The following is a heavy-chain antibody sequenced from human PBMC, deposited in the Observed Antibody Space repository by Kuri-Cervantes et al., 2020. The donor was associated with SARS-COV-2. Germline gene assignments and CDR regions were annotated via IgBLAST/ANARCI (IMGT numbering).Heavy chain of an antibody. V-gene: IGHV1-2*02. CDR1: GYTFTGYY. CDR2: INPNSGGT. CDR3: AREPDCDSSGYRGRGWFDP. Sequence: ASVKVSCKASGYTFTGYYMHWVRQAPGQGLEWMGWINPNSGGTNYAQKFQGRVTMTRDTSVSTAYMELSRLRSDDTAVYYCAREPDCDSSGYRGRGWFDPWGQGALVTVSS. D-gene: IGHD3-22*01. J-gene: IGHJ5*02.